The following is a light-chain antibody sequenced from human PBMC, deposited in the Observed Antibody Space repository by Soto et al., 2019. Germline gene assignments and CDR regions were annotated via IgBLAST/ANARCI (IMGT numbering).Light chain of an antibody. Sequence: AIQLTQSPSSLSASVGDRVTITCRASQGISSALAWYQQKPGKAPKLLIYDDSSLESGVPSRFSGSGSGTDFTLTISSLQPEDFATYYCQQFNSYPFFGPGTKVDIK. CDR3: QQFNSYPF. J-gene: IGKJ3*01. V-gene: IGKV1-13*02. CDR2: DDS. CDR1: QGISSA.